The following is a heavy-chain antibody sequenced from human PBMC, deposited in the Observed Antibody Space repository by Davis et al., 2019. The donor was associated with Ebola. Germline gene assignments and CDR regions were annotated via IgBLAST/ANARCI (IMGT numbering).Heavy chain of an antibody. D-gene: IGHD3-9*01. Sequence: GESLKISCAASGFTFSSYGMHWVRQAPGKGLEWVAVISYDGSNKYYADSVKGRFTISRDNSKNTLYLQMNSLRAEDTAVYYCAKDALDILTGYHEDGMDVWGQGTTVTVSS. V-gene: IGHV3-30*18. CDR2: ISYDGSNK. CDR1: GFTFSSYG. CDR3: AKDALDILTGYHEDGMDV. J-gene: IGHJ6*02.